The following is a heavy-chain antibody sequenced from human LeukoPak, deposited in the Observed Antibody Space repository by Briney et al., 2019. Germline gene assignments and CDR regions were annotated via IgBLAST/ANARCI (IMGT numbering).Heavy chain of an antibody. CDR3: ARNYDTGGYGYNWFDP. CDR1: GLTFSVYG. D-gene: IGHD3-22*01. V-gene: IGHV3-30*02. Sequence: GGSLRLSCAASGLTFSVYGMHWVRQAPGKGLEWVAFIRYDGSNKYYADSVKGRFTISRDNSKNTLYLQMNSLRAEDTAVYYCARNYDTGGYGYNWFDPWGQGTLVTVPS. J-gene: IGHJ5*02. CDR2: IRYDGSNK.